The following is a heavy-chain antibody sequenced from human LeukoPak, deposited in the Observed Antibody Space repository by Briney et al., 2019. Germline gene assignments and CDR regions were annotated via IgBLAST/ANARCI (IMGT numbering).Heavy chain of an antibody. CDR1: GFTFSSYG. D-gene: IGHD4-17*01. Sequence: PGGSLRLSCAASGFTFSSYGMHWVRQAPGKGLEWVAVISYDGSNKYYADSVKGRFTISRNNAKNSLYLQMNSLRAEDTAVYYCARPLMDYGDYRYFQHWGQGTLVTVSS. V-gene: IGHV3-30*03. CDR3: ARPLMDYGDYRYFQH. J-gene: IGHJ1*01. CDR2: ISYDGSNK.